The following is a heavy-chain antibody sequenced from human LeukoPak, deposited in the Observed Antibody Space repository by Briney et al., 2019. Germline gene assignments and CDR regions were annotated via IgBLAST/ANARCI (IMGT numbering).Heavy chain of an antibody. J-gene: IGHJ4*02. Sequence: SETLSLTCAVYGGSFSGYYWSWIRQPPGKGLGWIGEINHSGSTNYNPSLKSRVTISVDTSKNQFSLKLSSVTAADTAVYYCARGRGYSYGPDYWGQGTLVTVSS. V-gene: IGHV4-34*01. D-gene: IGHD5-18*01. CDR3: ARGRGYSYGPDY. CDR2: INHSGST. CDR1: GGSFSGYY.